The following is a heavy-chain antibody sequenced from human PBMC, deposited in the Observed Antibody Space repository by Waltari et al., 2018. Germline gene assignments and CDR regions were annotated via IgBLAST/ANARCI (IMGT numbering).Heavy chain of an antibody. CDR2: IYYSGCT. CDR1: GGSISSSSYY. V-gene: IGHV4-39*07. D-gene: IGHD4-17*01. Sequence: QLQLQESGPGLVKPSETLSLTCTVSGGSISSSSYYWGWIRQPPGKGLEWIGSIYYSGCTNYNPSLKRRVTISVDTSKNQFSLKLSSVTAADTAVYYCARDSGGDYGSEYWGQGTLVTVSS. CDR3: ARDSGGDYGSEY. J-gene: IGHJ4*02.